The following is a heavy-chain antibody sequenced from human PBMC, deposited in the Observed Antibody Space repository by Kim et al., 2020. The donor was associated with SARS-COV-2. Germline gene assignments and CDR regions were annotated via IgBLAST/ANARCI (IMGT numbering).Heavy chain of an antibody. J-gene: IGHJ6*02. CDR1: GGSFSSHY. V-gene: IGHV4-34*01. CDR3: ARGRAGVVPAPILGIGPHYDYFIMDV. Sequence: SETLSLTCAVYGGSFSSHYWGWIRQPPGKGLEWIGEIHQSGSTNYNPSLKSRVTISIDTSKNQFSLKMSSVTAADTGFYYCARGRAGVVPAPILGIGPHYDYFIMDVWGHGTTVTVSS. D-gene: IGHD2-2*02. CDR2: IHQSGST.